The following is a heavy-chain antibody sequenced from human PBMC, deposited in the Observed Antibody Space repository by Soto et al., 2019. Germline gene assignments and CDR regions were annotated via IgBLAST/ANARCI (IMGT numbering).Heavy chain of an antibody. CDR2: ISGSGGST. CDR3: AKRASGSYFDY. J-gene: IGHJ4*02. D-gene: IGHD3-10*01. Sequence: GGSLRLSCAASGFTFSNYAMNWVRQAPGKGLEWISVISGSGGSTYYADSVKGRFTISRDNSKNTLYLQMNSLRTEDTAVYYCAKRASGSYFDYWSQGTLVTVSS. CDR1: GFTFSNYA. V-gene: IGHV3-23*01.